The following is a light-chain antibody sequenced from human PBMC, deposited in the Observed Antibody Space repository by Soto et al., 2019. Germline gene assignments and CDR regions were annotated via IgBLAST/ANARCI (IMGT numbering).Light chain of an antibody. J-gene: IGKJ4*01. CDR3: QHHSSWPLT. Sequence: EIVLTQSPATLSLSPGERATLSCRASQSVNHYLAWYQQKPGQAPKLLIYEASNRATGIPARFSGSGSGTDFTLTISSLEPEDFAVYYCQHHSSWPLTFGGGTKVEIK. V-gene: IGKV3-11*01. CDR2: EAS. CDR1: QSVNHY.